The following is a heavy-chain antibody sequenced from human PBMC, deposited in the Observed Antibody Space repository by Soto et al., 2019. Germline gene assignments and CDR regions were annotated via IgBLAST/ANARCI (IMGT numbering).Heavy chain of an antibody. CDR2: LSGSGTNT. Sequence: PGGSLRLSCAASGFTFSTYAMNWGRQAPGKGLEWVSALSGSGTNTYYADSVKGRFTISRDNSKNTLYLQMNNLIDEDTAVYYCARAPAAYGGNSVDYWGRGTLVTVSS. D-gene: IGHD4-17*01. CDR3: ARAPAAYGGNSVDY. J-gene: IGHJ4*02. CDR1: GFTFSTYA. V-gene: IGHV3-23*01.